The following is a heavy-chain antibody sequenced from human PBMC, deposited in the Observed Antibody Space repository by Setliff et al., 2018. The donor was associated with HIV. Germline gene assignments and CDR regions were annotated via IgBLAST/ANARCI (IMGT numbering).Heavy chain of an antibody. CDR2: IYYTGST. D-gene: IGHD6-25*01. V-gene: IGHV4-39*01. J-gene: IGHJ5*01. Sequence: PSETLSLTCSVSGASIRTTSYPWGWIRQAPGKGLEWIGSIYYTGSTYYNPSFKSRVTISVDTSENQFSLTLNSLTAADSALYFCAGGFPKYNFRLFDSWGQGTLVTVSS. CDR3: AGGFPKYNFRLFDS. CDR1: GASIRTTSYP.